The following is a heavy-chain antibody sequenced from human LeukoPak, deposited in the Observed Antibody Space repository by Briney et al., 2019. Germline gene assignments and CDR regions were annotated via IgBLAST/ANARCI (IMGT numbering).Heavy chain of an antibody. CDR2: IYTSGST. V-gene: IGHV4-4*07. D-gene: IGHD3-22*01. J-gene: IGHJ4*02. Sequence: PSETLSLTCTVSGGSINNYYWSWIRQPAGKGLEGIGRIYTSGSTNYNPSLKSRVTMSVDTSKNQFSLKLSSVTAADTAVYYCARGGYYDSSGLYFFDYWGQGTLVTVSS. CDR3: ARGGYYDSSGLYFFDY. CDR1: GGSINNYY.